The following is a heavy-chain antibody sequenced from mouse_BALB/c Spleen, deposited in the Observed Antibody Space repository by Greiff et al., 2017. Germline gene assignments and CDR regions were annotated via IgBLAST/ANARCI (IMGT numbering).Heavy chain of an antibody. Sequence: VQLQQSGPELVKPGASVKISCKASGYTFTDYNMHWVKQSHGKSLEWIGYIYPYNGGTGYNQKFTSKATLTVDNSSSTAYMELRSLTSEDSAVYYCARCYYGTCFDYWGQGTTLTVSS. J-gene: IGHJ2*01. V-gene: IGHV1S29*02. CDR2: IYPYNGGT. CDR1: GYTFTDYN. CDR3: ARCYYGTCFDY. D-gene: IGHD1-1*01.